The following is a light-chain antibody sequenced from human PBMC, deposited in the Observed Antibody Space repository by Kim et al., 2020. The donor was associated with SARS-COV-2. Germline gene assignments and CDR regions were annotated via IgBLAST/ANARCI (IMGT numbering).Light chain of an antibody. CDR3: QKYNSTPPKT. CDR1: QGISNY. Sequence: DIQMTQSPSSLSASVGDRVTITCRASQGISNYLAWYQQKPGKVPKLLIYAASTLQSGVPSRFSGSGSGTDFTLTISSLQPEDVATYYSQKYNSTPPKTLGPGTKVDI. J-gene: IGKJ3*01. CDR2: AAS. V-gene: IGKV1-27*01.